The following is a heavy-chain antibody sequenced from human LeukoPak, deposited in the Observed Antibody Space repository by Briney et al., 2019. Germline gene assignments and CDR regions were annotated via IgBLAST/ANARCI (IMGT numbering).Heavy chain of an antibody. CDR2: IYYSGST. V-gene: IGHV4-39*07. CDR1: GGSISSSSYY. D-gene: IGHD4-11*01. J-gene: IGHJ6*03. CDR3: ARGRPTTVGYYYYMDV. Sequence: SETLSLTCTVSGGSISSSSYYWGWIRQPPGKGLEWIGSIYYSGSTYYNPSLKSRVTISVDTSKSQFSLKLSSVTAADTAVYYCARGRPTTVGYYYYMDVWGKGTTVTVSS.